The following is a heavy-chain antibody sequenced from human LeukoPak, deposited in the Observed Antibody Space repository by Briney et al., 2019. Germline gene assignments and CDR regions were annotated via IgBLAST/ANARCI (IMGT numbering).Heavy chain of an antibody. CDR1: GFSFSIYS. D-gene: IGHD3-10*01. V-gene: IGHV3-30*18. CDR3: AKDIGYYGSGRHNYYYYGMDV. Sequence: PGGSLRLSCAASGFSFSIYSMNWVRQAPGKGLEWVAVISYDGSNKYYADSVKGRFTISRDNSKNTLYLQMNSLRAEDTAVYYCAKDIGYYGSGRHNYYYYGMDVWGQGTTVTVSS. CDR2: ISYDGSNK. J-gene: IGHJ6*02.